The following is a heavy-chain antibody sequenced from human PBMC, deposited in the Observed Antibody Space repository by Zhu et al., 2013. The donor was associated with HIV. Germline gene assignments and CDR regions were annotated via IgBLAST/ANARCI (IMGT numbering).Heavy chain of an antibody. CDR2: IYHSGST. Sequence: QVQLQESGPGLVKPSETLSLTCAVSGYSISSGYYWGWIRQPPGKGLEWIGSIYHSGSTYYNPSLKSRVTISVDTSKNQFSLKLSSVTAADTAVYYCARGDGYSGYDVVLGGMDVWGQGTTVTVSS. V-gene: IGHV4-38-2*01. J-gene: IGHJ6*02. CDR1: GYSISSGYY. D-gene: IGHD5-12*01. CDR3: ARGDGYSGYDVVLGGMDV.